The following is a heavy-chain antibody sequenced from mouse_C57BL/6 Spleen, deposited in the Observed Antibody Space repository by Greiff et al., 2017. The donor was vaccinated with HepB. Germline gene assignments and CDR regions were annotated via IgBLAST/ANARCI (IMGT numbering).Heavy chain of an antibody. D-gene: IGHD2-1*01. CDR2: IYPGDGDT. CDR3: ARVYYGNPWYFDV. V-gene: IGHV1-80*01. J-gene: IGHJ1*03. Sequence: VQLQQSGAELVKPGASVKISCKASGYAFSSYWMNWVKQRPGKGLEWIGQIYPGDGDTNYNGKFKGKATLTADKSSSTAYMQLSSLTSEDSAVYFCARVYYGNPWYFDVWGTKTTVTVSS. CDR1: GYAFSSYW.